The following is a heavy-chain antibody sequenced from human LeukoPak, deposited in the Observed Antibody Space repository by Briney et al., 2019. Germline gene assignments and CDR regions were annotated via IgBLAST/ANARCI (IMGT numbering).Heavy chain of an antibody. D-gene: IGHD2-8*01. CDR3: ARGFTKGPFHGLNY. CDR1: GGSISSYY. J-gene: IGHJ4*02. Sequence: SETLSLTCTVSGGSISSYYWSWIRQPPGKGLEWIGYIYYSGSTNYNPSLKSRVTISVDTSKNQFSLKLSSVTAADTAVYYCARGFTKGPFHGLNYWGQGTLVTVSS. CDR2: IYYSGST. V-gene: IGHV4-59*01.